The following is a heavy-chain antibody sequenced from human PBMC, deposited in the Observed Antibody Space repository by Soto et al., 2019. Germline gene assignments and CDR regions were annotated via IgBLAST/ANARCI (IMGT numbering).Heavy chain of an antibody. CDR2: ISSSSSTI. D-gene: IGHD3-9*01. CDR3: ARDSLTTGDYYYGMDV. Sequence: GGSLRLSCAASGFTFSSYSMNWVRQAPGKGLEWVSYISSSSSTIYYADSVKGRFTISRDNAKNSLYLQMNSLRDEDTAVYYCARDSLTTGDYYYGMDVWGQGTTVTVS. J-gene: IGHJ6*02. V-gene: IGHV3-48*02. CDR1: GFTFSSYS.